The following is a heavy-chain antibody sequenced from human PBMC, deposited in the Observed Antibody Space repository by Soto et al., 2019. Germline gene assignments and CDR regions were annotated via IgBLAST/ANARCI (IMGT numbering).Heavy chain of an antibody. D-gene: IGHD3-22*01. Sequence: GESLKISCNGSGYSFTIYCIGLVLQMPGKGLERMGIIYPGDSDTRYSPSFQGQVTISADKSISTAYLQWSSLKASDTAMYYCARHGPRVYYDNSDYYYYGMDVWGQGTTVTVSS. CDR2: IYPGDSDT. V-gene: IGHV5-51*01. J-gene: IGHJ6*02. CDR1: GYSFTIYC. CDR3: ARHGPRVYYDNSDYYYYGMDV.